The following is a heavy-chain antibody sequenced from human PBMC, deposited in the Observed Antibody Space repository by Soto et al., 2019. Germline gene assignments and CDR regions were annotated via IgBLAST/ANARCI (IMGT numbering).Heavy chain of an antibody. CDR1: GGTFSSYA. D-gene: IGHD3-22*01. CDR2: IIPIFGTA. J-gene: IGHJ3*02. CDR3: ARGRTDYYESSGYFRGAFDI. Sequence: QVQLVQSGAEVKKPGSSVKVSCKASGGTFSSYAISWVRQAPGQGLEWMGGIIPIFGTANYAQKFQGRVTITADESTSTAYMELSSLRSEDTAVYYCARGRTDYYESSGYFRGAFDIWGQGTMVTVSS. V-gene: IGHV1-69*01.